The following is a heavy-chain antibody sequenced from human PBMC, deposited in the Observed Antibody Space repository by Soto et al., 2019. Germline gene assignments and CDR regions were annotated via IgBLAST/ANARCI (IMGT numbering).Heavy chain of an antibody. Sequence: EVQLVESGGGLKQPGGSLRLSCAASGFTFRSYSMNWVRQAPGKGLEWVSYISSSNRTINYADSVKGRFIISRDNAKNSLYLQMHSLRDEDTAVYYCAREGWPLLRTGMDVWGQGTTVTVSS. CDR1: GFTFRSYS. CDR3: AREGWPLLRTGMDV. J-gene: IGHJ6*02. V-gene: IGHV3-48*02. D-gene: IGHD2-15*01. CDR2: ISSSNRTI.